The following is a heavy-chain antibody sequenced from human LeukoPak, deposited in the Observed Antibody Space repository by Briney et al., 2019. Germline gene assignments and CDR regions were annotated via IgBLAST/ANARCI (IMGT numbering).Heavy chain of an antibody. Sequence: SETLSLTCTVSGGSINHYYWSWIRQPPGKGLEWIGYSYYIESTNYNPSLKSRVIISVDTSRNRFSLKLSSVTAADTAMYYCARDNQWLNAFDIWGQGTMVTVSS. CDR1: GGSINHYY. J-gene: IGHJ3*02. CDR3: ARDNQWLNAFDI. D-gene: IGHD3-22*01. V-gene: IGHV4-59*01. CDR2: SYYIEST.